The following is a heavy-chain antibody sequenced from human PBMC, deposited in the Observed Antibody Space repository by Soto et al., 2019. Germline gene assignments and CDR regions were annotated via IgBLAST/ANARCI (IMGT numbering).Heavy chain of an antibody. V-gene: IGHV3-43*01. CDR1: GFTFYDYT. D-gene: IGHD3-22*01. CDR3: AKDLATHYYDSSGYYYGNTGGMDV. Sequence: GGSLRLSCAASGFTFYDYTMHWFRQAPGKGLEWISLISWDGGSTYYADSVKGRFTISRDNSKNSLYLQMNSMSTYNTALYYCAKDLATHYYDSSGYYYGNTGGMDVWGQGTTVTVS. CDR2: ISWDGGST. J-gene: IGHJ6*02.